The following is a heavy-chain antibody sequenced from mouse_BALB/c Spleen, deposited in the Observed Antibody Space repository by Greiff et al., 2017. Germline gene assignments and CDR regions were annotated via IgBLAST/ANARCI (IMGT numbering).Heavy chain of an antibody. D-gene: IGHD2-10*02. Sequence: EVMLVESGGDLVKPGGSLKLSCAASGFTFSSYGMSWVRQTPDKRLEWVATISSGGSYTYYPDSVKGRFTISRDNAKNTLYLQMSSLKSEDTAMYYCARGGYGNYVYYAMDYWGQGTSVTVSS. J-gene: IGHJ4*01. V-gene: IGHV5-6*01. CDR3: ARGGYGNYVYYAMDY. CDR1: GFTFSSYG. CDR2: ISSGGSYT.